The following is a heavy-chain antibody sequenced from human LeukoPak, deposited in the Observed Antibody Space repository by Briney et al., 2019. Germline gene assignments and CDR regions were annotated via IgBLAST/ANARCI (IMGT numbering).Heavy chain of an antibody. V-gene: IGHV3-30*18. CDR1: EFTFSSYG. D-gene: IGHD2-15*01. Sequence: GGSLRLSCAASEFTFSSYGMHWVRQAPGKGLEWVAVISYDGSNKYYADSVKGRFTISRDNSKNTLYLQMNSLRAEDTAVYYCAKPGSYCSGGSCSLFFDYWGQGTWSPSPQ. CDR3: AKPGSYCSGGSCSLFFDY. CDR2: ISYDGSNK. J-gene: IGHJ4*02.